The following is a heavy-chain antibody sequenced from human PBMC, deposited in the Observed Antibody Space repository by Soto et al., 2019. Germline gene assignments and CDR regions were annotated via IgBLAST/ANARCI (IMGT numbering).Heavy chain of an antibody. CDR2: IWYDGSNK. J-gene: IGHJ4*02. CDR1: GFTFSSYG. Sequence: GGSLRLSCAASGFTFSSYGMHWVRQAPGKGLEWVAVIWYDGSNKYYADSVKGRFTISRDNSKNTVYLQMNSLRAEDTAVYYCARDPSRYSSSPDRDYDYIWGRYEVGQFDYWGQGTLVTVSS. CDR3: ARDPSRYSSSPDRDYDYIWGRYEVGQFDY. V-gene: IGHV3-33*01. D-gene: IGHD3-16*01.